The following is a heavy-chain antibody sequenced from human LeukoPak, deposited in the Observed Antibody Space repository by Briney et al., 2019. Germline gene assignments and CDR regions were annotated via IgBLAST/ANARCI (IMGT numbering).Heavy chain of an antibody. CDR2: INHSGST. Sequence: PSETLSLTCAVYGGSFSGYYWSWIRQPPGKGLEWIGEINHSGSTNYNPSLKSRVTISVDTSKNQFSLKLSSVTAADTAVYYCARHSVVTNFDYWGQGTLVTVSS. D-gene: IGHD4-23*01. V-gene: IGHV4-34*01. CDR3: ARHSVVTNFDY. J-gene: IGHJ4*02. CDR1: GGSFSGYY.